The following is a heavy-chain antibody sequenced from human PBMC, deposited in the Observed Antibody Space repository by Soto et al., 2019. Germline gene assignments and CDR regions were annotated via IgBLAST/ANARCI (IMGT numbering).Heavy chain of an antibody. J-gene: IGHJ5*02. CDR2: ISGSGTIT. V-gene: IGHV3-23*01. CDR3: AEWARYCSGADCRA. Sequence: EVQLLESGGGLVQPGGSLRLSCAASGFPFSSRAMSWVRQAPGKGLEWVSAISGSGTITYYADSVKGRFTISRDTSKNMLYLKMNSLRADDTAVYYCAEWARYCSGADCRAWGQGTLVTVSS. CDR1: GFPFSSRA. D-gene: IGHD2-15*01.